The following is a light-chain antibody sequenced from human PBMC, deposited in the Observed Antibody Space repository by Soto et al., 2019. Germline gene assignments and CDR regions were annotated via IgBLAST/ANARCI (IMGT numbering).Light chain of an antibody. V-gene: IGLV2-14*03. CDR2: DVT. Sequence: QSVLTQPASVSGSPGQSISISCTGTGSDIGGYEHVSWYQQHPGKAPKLIIFDVTTRPSGVSNRFSGSKSGNTASLTISGLQAEDEADYYCSSYTTSNTRQIVFGTGTKVTVL. CDR3: SSYTTSNTRQIV. CDR1: GSDIGGYEH. J-gene: IGLJ1*01.